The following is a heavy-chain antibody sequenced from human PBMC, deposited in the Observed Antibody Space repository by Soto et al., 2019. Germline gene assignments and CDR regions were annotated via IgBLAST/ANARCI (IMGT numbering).Heavy chain of an antibody. D-gene: IGHD3-22*01. CDR1: GGSISSYY. CDR2: ISYSGST. J-gene: IGHJ4*02. Sequence: TSETLSLTCSVSGGSISSYYWSWIRQPPGKGLEWIGYISYSGSTKYNPSLKSRLTISVDTSKNQFSLKLSSVTAADTAVYYCARDISSGGYYYFDYWGREPWSPSPQ. CDR3: ARDISSGGYYYFDY. V-gene: IGHV4-59*01.